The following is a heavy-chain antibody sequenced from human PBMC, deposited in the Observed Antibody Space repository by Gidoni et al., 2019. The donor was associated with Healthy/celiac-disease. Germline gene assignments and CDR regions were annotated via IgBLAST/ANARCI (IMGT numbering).Heavy chain of an antibody. J-gene: IGHJ3*02. Sequence: QVQLVESGGGVVQPGRSLRLSCAASGFTFSSYAMNWVRQAPGKGLEWVAVISYDGSNKYYADSVKGRFTISRDNSKNTLYLQMNSLRAEDTAVYYCARDLYYYDSSGYYGDSAFDIWGQGTMVTVSS. CDR3: ARDLYYYDSSGYYGDSAFDI. CDR1: GFTFSSYA. D-gene: IGHD3-22*01. V-gene: IGHV3-30*01. CDR2: ISYDGSNK.